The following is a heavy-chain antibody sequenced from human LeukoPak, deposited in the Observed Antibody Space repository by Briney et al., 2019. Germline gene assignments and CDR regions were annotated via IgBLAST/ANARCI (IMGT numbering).Heavy chain of an antibody. V-gene: IGHV1-3*01. CDR1: GYIFTNYA. CDR3: ARGGSGGTVGYVDY. CDR2: INADTGNT. D-gene: IGHD3-10*01. Sequence: ASVKVSCKASGYIFTNYAIHWVRQAPGQRLEWMGWINADTGNTKYSQKVQGRVTITRDTSASTAYMELSSLRSEDTAVYYCARGGSGGTVGYVDYWGQGTLVTVSS. J-gene: IGHJ4*02.